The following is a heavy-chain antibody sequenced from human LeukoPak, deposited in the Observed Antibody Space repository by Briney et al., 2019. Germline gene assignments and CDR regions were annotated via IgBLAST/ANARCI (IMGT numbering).Heavy chain of an antibody. V-gene: IGHV2-5*01. CDR2: TYWHDDK. CDR1: GFSLSPSGVG. Sequence: SGPTLVKPPQTLTLTCTFSGFSLSPSGVGVGWIRQPPGKALEWLALTYWHDDKRYSPSLKSRLTITKDTSKNHVVLTMTDMDPVDTATYYCAHSNPRYGSGSYYNVAFDYWGQGTLVTVSS. D-gene: IGHD3-10*01. CDR3: AHSNPRYGSGSYYNVAFDY. J-gene: IGHJ4*02.